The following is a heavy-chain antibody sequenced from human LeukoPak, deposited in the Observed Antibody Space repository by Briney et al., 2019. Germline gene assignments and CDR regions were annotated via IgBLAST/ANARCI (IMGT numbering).Heavy chain of an antibody. CDR1: GYTFTGYY. CDR3: ARGPNYDFWSGYWRGDNWFDP. V-gene: IGHV1-46*01. D-gene: IGHD3-3*01. CDR2: INPSGGST. Sequence: ASVKVSCKASGYTFTGYYMHWVRQAPGQGLEWMGIINPSGGSTSYAQKFQGRVTMTRDTSTSTVYMELSSLRSEDTAVYYCARGPNYDFWSGYWRGDNWFDPWGQGTLVTVSS. J-gene: IGHJ5*02.